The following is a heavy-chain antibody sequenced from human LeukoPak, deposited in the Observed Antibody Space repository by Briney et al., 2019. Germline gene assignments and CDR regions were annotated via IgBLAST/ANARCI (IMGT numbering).Heavy chain of an antibody. V-gene: IGHV4-59*01. CDR2: IYYIGST. D-gene: IGHD6-13*01. CDR3: ARSAYSSSWTWFDP. Sequence: SETLSLTCTVSGGSISSYYWSWIRQPPGKGLEWIGYIYYIGSTNYNPSLKSRVTISVDTSKNQFSLKLSSVTAADTAVYYCARSAYSSSWTWFDPWGQGTLVTVSS. CDR1: GGSISSYY. J-gene: IGHJ5*02.